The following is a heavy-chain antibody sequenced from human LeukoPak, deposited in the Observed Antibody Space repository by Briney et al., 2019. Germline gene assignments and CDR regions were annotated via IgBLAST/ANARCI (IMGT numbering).Heavy chain of an antibody. CDR3: ARGRVIAAAGTRGISWFDP. CDR1: GYSISSGYY. J-gene: IGHJ5*02. Sequence: SETLSLTCTVSGYSISSGYYWGWIRQPPVKGLEWIGSIYHSGSTYYNPSLKSRVTISVDTSKNQFSLKLSSVTAADTAVYYCARGRVIAAAGTRGISWFDPWGQGTLVTVSS. D-gene: IGHD6-13*01. V-gene: IGHV4-38-2*02. CDR2: IYHSGST.